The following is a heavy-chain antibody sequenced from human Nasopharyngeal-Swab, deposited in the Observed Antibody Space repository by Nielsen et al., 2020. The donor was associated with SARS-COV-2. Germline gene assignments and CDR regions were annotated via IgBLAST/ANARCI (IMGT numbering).Heavy chain of an antibody. CDR3: ARVLPFRITGTSGMDV. V-gene: IGHV1-46*01. J-gene: IGHJ6*02. CDR2: INPTDGST. D-gene: IGHD1-7*01. Sequence: SVTLSRTSSGYTFTSYYLHWVRQPPAQGLERMGIINPTDGSTSYAQTFEGRVTMTRVTSTSTVYMELNSLRSEDTAVYYCARVLPFRITGTSGMDVWGRGTTVTVSS. CDR1: GYTFTSYY.